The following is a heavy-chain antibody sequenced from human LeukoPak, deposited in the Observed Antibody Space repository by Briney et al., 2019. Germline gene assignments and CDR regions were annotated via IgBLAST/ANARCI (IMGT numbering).Heavy chain of an antibody. V-gene: IGHV1-2*02. CDR2: INPNSGGT. Sequence: ASVKVSCKASGYTFNGFYLHWVRQAPGQGLEWMGWINPNSGGTNYAQKFQGRVTMTRDTSISTAYMELSRLRSDNTAVYYCARGRWKTGMDSPYYFDFWGQGTLVTVSS. D-gene: IGHD2-2*03. J-gene: IGHJ4*02. CDR1: GYTFNGFY. CDR3: ARGRWKTGMDSPYYFDF.